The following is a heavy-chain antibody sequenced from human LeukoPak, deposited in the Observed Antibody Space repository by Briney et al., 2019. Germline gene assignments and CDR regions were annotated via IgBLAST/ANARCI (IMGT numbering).Heavy chain of an antibody. J-gene: IGHJ5*02. Sequence: PSETLSLTCSVSGGSISSSSYYWGWIRQPPGKGLEWIGSISYTGSTSYNPSLKSRVTISVDTSKNQFSLKLTSATAADTAVYYCARGYSSSWYINWFDPWGQGTLVTVSS. CDR3: ARGYSSSWYINWFDP. V-gene: IGHV4-39*07. CDR1: GGSISSSSYY. D-gene: IGHD6-13*01. CDR2: ISYTGST.